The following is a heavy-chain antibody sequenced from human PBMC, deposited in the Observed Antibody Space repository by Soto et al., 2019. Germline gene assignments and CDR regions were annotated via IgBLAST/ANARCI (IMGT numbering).Heavy chain of an antibody. Sequence: SETLSLTCTVSGGSISSGDYYWSWIRQPPGKGLEWIGYIYYSGSTYYNPSLKSRVTISVDTSKNQFSLKLSSVTAADTAVYYCAREMATIEAFDYWGQGTLVTVSS. D-gene: IGHD5-12*01. CDR2: IYYSGST. CDR1: GGSISSGDYY. J-gene: IGHJ4*02. V-gene: IGHV4-30-4*01. CDR3: AREMATIEAFDY.